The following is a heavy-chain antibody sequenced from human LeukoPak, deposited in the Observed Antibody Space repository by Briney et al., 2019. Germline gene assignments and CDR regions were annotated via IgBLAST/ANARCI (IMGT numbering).Heavy chain of an antibody. CDR1: RFTFSNYW. J-gene: IGHJ3*02. CDR2: MRFDGSES. D-gene: IGHD6-13*01. CDR3: ARLFGRRFNSSWYKAFDI. V-gene: IGHV3-7*01. Sequence: PGGSLRLSCAASRFTFSNYWMTWVRQAPGKGLEWVANMRFDGSESYYVDSVKGRFTISRDNARNSLYLQINSLRAEDTAVYYCARLFGRRFNSSWYKAFDIWGQGTMVTVSS.